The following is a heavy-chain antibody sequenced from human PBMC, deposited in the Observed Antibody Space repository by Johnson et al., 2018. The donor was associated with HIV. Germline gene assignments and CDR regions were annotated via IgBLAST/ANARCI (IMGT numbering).Heavy chain of an antibody. CDR2: ISGSGGTI. J-gene: IGHJ3*02. Sequence: QVQLVESGGGLVQPGGSLRLSCAASGFTFSDFRMRWIRQAPGTGLEWVSYISGSGGTIYYADSVKGRFTISRDNSKNTLYLQMKRLRAEDTAVYYCAKESKWESRTPHDFDIWGQGTMVTVSS. V-gene: IGHV3-11*04. CDR3: AKESKWESRTPHDFDI. D-gene: IGHD1-26*01. CDR1: GFTFSDFR.